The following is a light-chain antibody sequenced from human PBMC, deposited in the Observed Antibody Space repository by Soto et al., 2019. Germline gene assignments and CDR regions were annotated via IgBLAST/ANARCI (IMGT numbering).Light chain of an antibody. CDR1: QSISSY. V-gene: IGKV1-39*01. CDR3: QQSYSTPLLT. Sequence: DIQMAQSPSSLSASVGDRVTITCRASQSISSYLNWYQQKPGKAPKLLIYAASSLQSGVPSRFSGSGSWTDFTLTISILQPEDFATYYCQQSYSTPLLTFGGGTKVDIK. J-gene: IGKJ4*01. CDR2: AAS.